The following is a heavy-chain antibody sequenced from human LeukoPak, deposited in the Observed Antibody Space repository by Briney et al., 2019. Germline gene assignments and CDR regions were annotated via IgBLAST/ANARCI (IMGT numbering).Heavy chain of an antibody. Sequence: SETLSLTCTVSVGSISSYYWSWIRQPPGEGLEWIGYIYYSGSTNYNPSLKSRVTISVDTSKNQFSLKLSSVTAADTAVYYCARDHNAFDFWGQGTMVTVSS. J-gene: IGHJ3*01. V-gene: IGHV4-59*01. CDR3: ARDHNAFDF. CDR2: IYYSGST. CDR1: VGSISSYY.